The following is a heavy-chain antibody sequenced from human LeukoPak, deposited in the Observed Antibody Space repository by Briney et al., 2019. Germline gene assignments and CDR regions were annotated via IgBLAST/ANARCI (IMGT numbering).Heavy chain of an antibody. CDR3: ATTRITMVRGADYGMDV. CDR2: INHSGST. Sequence: PSETLSLTCAVYGGSFSGYYWSWIRQPPGKGLEWIGEINHSGSTNYNPSLKSRVTISVDTSKNQFSLKLSSVTAADTAVYYCATTRITMVRGADYGMDVWGQGTTATVSS. CDR1: GGSFSGYY. V-gene: IGHV4-34*01. D-gene: IGHD3-10*01. J-gene: IGHJ6*02.